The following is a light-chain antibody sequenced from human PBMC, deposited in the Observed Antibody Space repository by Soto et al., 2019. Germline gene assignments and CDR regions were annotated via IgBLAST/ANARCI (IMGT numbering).Light chain of an antibody. V-gene: IGKV3-20*01. J-gene: IGKJ2*01. Sequence: EIVVTQSPGTLSLSPGERGTLSCRASESVSLNSLAWFQQKPGQPPRLLIYGAASRVPGIPDRFSGSGSGTDFTLPISRLDPEDSAVYFCQQYDRPPYTFGQGTKLEIK. CDR3: QQYDRPPYT. CDR2: GAA. CDR1: ESVSLNS.